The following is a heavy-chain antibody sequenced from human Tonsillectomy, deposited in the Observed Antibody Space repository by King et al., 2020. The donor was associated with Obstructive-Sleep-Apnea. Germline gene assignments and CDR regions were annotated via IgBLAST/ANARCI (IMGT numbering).Heavy chain of an antibody. D-gene: IGHD5-24*01. CDR1: GGSISSSSYY. V-gene: IGHV4-39*07. J-gene: IGHJ4*02. Sequence: QLQESGPGLVKPSETLSLTCTVSGGSISSSSYYWGWIRQPPGKGLEWIGSIYYSGSTYYNPSLKSRVTISVDTSKNPFSLKLSSVTAADTAVYYCARDRTGYNRYFDYWGQGTLVTVSS. CDR3: ARDRTGYNRYFDY. CDR2: IYYSGST.